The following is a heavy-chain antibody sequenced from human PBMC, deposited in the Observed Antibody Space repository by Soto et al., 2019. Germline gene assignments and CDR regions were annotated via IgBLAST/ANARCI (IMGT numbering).Heavy chain of an antibody. Sequence: GGSLRLSCAASGFTFSSYGMHWVRQAPGKGLEWVAVISYDGSNKYYADSVKGRFTISRDNSKNTLYLQMNSLRAEDTAVYYCAKDRRYDSSGYYSGYYYYGMDVWGQGTTVTVSS. CDR1: GFTFSSYG. J-gene: IGHJ6*02. CDR2: ISYDGSNK. V-gene: IGHV3-30*18. CDR3: AKDRRYDSSGYYSGYYYYGMDV. D-gene: IGHD3-22*01.